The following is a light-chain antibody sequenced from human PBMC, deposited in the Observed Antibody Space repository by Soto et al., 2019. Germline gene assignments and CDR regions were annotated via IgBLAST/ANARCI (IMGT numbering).Light chain of an antibody. V-gene: IGLV1-44*01. Sequence: QSVLTQPPSASGTPGQRVTISCSGSSSNIGSNTVNWYQQLPGTAPKLLIYSNNQRPSGVPDRFSGSKSGTSASLAISGLQSEDEADYYWAAWDHSLNAFYVSLPGTKSPY. J-gene: IGLJ1*01. CDR2: SNN. CDR1: SSNIGSNT. CDR3: AAWDHSLNAFYV.